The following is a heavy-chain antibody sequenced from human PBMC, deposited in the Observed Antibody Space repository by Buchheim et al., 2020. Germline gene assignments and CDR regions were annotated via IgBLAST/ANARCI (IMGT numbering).Heavy chain of an antibody. Sequence: QVQLVESGGGVVQPGRSLRLSCAASGFTFSSYGMHWVRQAPGKGLEWVAVIWYDGSNKYYADSVKGRFTISRDNSKNTLYLQMNSLRAEDTAVYYCARDLWRLKPGIAVAGYFDYWGQGTL. CDR3: ARDLWRLKPGIAVAGYFDY. D-gene: IGHD6-19*01. J-gene: IGHJ4*02. CDR2: IWYDGSNK. CDR1: GFTFSSYG. V-gene: IGHV3-33*01.